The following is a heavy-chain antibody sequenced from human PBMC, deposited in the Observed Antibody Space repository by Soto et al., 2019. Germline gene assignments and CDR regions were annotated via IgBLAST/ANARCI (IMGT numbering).Heavy chain of an antibody. J-gene: IGHJ6*02. V-gene: IGHV4-31*03. Sequence: QVRLEESGPGLVKPSETLSLICSVSGGSVNNANYFWNWIRHHPENGLEWIGYIYYSGSTRYNPSVNTRATLSIDTSKYLFSLRLNSVTVADTAVYFCARDADYVGSRGGMDVSGRGTTVTVSS. CDR2: IYYSGST. CDR3: ARDADYVGSRGGMDV. D-gene: IGHD4-17*01. CDR1: GGSVNNANYF.